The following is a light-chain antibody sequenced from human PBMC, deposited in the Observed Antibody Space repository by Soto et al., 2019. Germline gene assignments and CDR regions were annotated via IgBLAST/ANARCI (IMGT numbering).Light chain of an antibody. V-gene: IGKV1-5*01. CDR3: QQYNSYWGT. CDR2: DAS. J-gene: IGKJ1*01. CDR1: QSISSW. Sequence: DIQMTQSPSTLSASVGDRVTITCRASQSISSWLAWYQQKPGKAPKLLIYDASSLESGVPSRFSGSGSGTEFTLTISSLQPDDFATYYCQQYNSYWGTFGQGTKGEIK.